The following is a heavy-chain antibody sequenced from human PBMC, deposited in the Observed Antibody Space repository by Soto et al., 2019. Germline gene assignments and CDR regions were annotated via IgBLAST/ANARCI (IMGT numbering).Heavy chain of an antibody. CDR3: AAATLPGARFYGMDV. J-gene: IGHJ6*02. Sequence: ETLSLTCYGPGCSFNSVHFWCWIRQPPGKGLQWIVSLSQNGGTYRNPYLRIRVTLSVDTSKNQFSLKLTYVTAADAAVYYCAAATLPGARFYGMDVWGQGSTVTV. CDR2: LSQNGGT. CDR1: GCSFNSVHF. D-gene: IGHD2-2*01. V-gene: IGHV4-38-2*01.